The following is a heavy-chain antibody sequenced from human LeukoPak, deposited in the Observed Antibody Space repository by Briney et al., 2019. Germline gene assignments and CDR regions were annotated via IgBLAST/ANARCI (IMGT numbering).Heavy chain of an antibody. J-gene: IGHJ4*02. D-gene: IGHD4-17*01. CDR1: GFTFNSYT. CDR3: ARADDYADLKPFDY. CDR2: ISGRKNNK. V-gene: IGHV3-23*01. Sequence: GGSLRLSCAASGFTFNSYTMNWLRQAPGQGLVWDSGISGRKNNKHYADSVKGRFTISRDNSKNTLYMKIHSLRAEDTAVYYCARADDYADLKPFDYWGQGTLVTVSS.